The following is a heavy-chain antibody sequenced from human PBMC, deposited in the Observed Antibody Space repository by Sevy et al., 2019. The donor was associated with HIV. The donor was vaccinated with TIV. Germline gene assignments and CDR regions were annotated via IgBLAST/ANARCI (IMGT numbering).Heavy chain of an antibody. Sequence: GGSLRLSCAASGFTFSTYAMHWVRQAPGKGLERVAVISYDGSNTYYAHSVKGRFTISRDSAKNTLYLQMNSLRAEDTAVYFCARDGGYDSGGYDLSNYWGQGTLVTVSS. CDR1: GFTFSTYA. CDR2: ISYDGSNT. V-gene: IGHV3-30-3*01. J-gene: IGHJ4*02. D-gene: IGHD3-22*01. CDR3: ARDGGYDSGGYDLSNY.